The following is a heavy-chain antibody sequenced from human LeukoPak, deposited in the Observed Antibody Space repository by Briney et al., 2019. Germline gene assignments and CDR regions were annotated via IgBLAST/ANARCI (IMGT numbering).Heavy chain of an antibody. CDR3: SWEMDGSFGRRLEN. V-gene: IGHV3-15*01. CDR2: LKSKGSGGTT. D-gene: IGHD3-10*01. CDR1: GFNFNAAW. Sequence: GESLRLSCAASGFNFNAAWMSWVRQTPGKGLEWIGRLKSKGSGGTTDYAAPVKGRFAISRDDSKNTLYLQMNSLKIEDTAVYFCSWEMDGSFGRRLENWGQGTLVTV. J-gene: IGHJ4*02.